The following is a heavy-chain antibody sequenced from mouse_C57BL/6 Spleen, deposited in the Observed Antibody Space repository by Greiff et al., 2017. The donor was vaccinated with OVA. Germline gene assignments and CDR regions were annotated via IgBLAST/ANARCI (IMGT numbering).Heavy chain of an antibody. CDR3: ATGSSYGY. CDR2: IYPSDSET. D-gene: IGHD1-1*01. CDR1: GYTFTSYW. J-gene: IGHJ2*01. V-gene: IGHV1-61*01. Sequence: VQLQQSGAELVRPGSSVKLSCKASGYTFTSYWMDWVKQRPGQGLEWIGNIYPSDSETHYNQKFKDKATLTVDKSSSTAYMQLSSLTSEDSAVYYCATGSSYGYWGQGTTLTVSS.